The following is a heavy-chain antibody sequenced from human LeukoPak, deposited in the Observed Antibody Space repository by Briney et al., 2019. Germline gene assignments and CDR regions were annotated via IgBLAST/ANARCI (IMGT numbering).Heavy chain of an antibody. CDR1: GGTFSSYA. Sequence: SVKVSCKASGGTFSSYAISWVRQAPGQGLEWMGRIIPILGIANYAQKFQGRVTITADKSTSTAYMELSSLRSEDTALYYCAREGYCNSTSCDKPFDYWGQGTLVTVSS. D-gene: IGHD2-2*01. V-gene: IGHV1-69*04. CDR2: IIPILGIA. CDR3: AREGYCNSTSCDKPFDY. J-gene: IGHJ4*02.